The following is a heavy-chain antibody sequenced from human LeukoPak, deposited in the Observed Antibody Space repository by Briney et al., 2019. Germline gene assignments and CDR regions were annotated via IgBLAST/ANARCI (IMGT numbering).Heavy chain of an antibody. CDR3: ARDIRDIVVGVAATDTQFDY. Sequence: GASVKVSCKASGYTFTSYGISWVRQAPGQGLEWMGWISAYNGNTNYAQKLQGRVTMTTDTSTSTAYMELRSLRSDDTAVYYCARDIRDIVVGVAATDTQFDYWGQGTLVTVSS. V-gene: IGHV1-18*04. CDR1: GYTFTSYG. J-gene: IGHJ4*02. CDR2: ISAYNGNT. D-gene: IGHD2-15*01.